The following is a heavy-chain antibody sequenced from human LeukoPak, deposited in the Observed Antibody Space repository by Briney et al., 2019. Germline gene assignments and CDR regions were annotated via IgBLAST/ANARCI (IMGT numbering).Heavy chain of an antibody. Sequence: KPSGTLSPTCTVSGGSISSYYWSWIRQPPGKGLEWIGYIYYSGSTNYNPSLKSRVTISVDTSKNQFSLKLSSVTAADTAVYYCARGSSGWYFDYWGQGTLVTVSS. CDR1: GGSISSYY. J-gene: IGHJ4*02. D-gene: IGHD6-19*01. CDR2: IYYSGST. V-gene: IGHV4-59*01. CDR3: ARGSSGWYFDY.